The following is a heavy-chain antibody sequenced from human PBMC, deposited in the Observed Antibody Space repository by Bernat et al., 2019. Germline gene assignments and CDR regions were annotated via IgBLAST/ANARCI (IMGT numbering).Heavy chain of an antibody. CDR1: GFTFSSYW. D-gene: IGHD6-13*01. V-gene: IGHV3-7*03. CDR2: IKQDGSEK. CDR3: ARDPFSDSSSWYDAFDI. Sequence: EVQLVESGGGLVQPGGSLRLSCAASGFTFSSYWMSWVRQAPGKGLEWVANIKQDGSEKYYVESGKGRFTIARDNAKHSLYLQRNSLRAEDTAVYYCARDPFSDSSSWYDAFDIWGQGTMVTVSS. J-gene: IGHJ3*02.